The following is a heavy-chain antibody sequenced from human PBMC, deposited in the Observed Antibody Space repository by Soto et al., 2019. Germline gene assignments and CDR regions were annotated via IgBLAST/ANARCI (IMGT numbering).Heavy chain of an antibody. CDR2: ISGSGGST. V-gene: IGHV3-23*01. Sequence: PGGSLRLSCAASGFTFSSYAMSWVRQAPGKGLEWVSAISGSGGSTYYADSVKGRSTISRDNSKNTLYLQMNSLRAEDTAVYYCAKARSSGWLYYYGMDVWGQGTTVTVSS. D-gene: IGHD6-19*01. CDR1: GFTFSSYA. J-gene: IGHJ6*02. CDR3: AKARSSGWLYYYGMDV.